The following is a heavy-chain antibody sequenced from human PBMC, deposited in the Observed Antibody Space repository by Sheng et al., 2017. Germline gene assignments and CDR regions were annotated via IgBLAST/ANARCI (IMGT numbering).Heavy chain of an antibody. J-gene: IGHJ4*02. CDR2: MNPNSGNT. Sequence: QVQLVQSGAEVKKPGASVKVSCKASGYTFTINDINWVRQATGQGLEWMGWMNPNSGNTGYAQNFLGRVTITRNTSISTAYMELSSLRSEDTAVYYCARAYCGGDCPFDYWGQGTLVTVSS. CDR3: ARAYCGGDCPFDY. D-gene: IGHD2-21*02. V-gene: IGHV1-8*03. CDR1: GYTFTIND.